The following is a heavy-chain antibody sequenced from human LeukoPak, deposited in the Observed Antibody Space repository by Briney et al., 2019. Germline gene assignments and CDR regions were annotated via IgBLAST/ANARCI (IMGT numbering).Heavy chain of an antibody. CDR2: IKHDGSEE. CDR3: GYTNNFYH. Sequence: PGGSLRLSCAASGFTFSSHDMHWVRQAPGQGLEWVANIKHDGSEEYYVDSVKGRFTVSRDDGRNSVSLQMNSVRAEDTAVYYCGYTNNFYHWGQGTLVVVSS. V-gene: IGHV3-7*01. J-gene: IGHJ4*02. CDR1: GFTFSSHD. D-gene: IGHD3-16*02.